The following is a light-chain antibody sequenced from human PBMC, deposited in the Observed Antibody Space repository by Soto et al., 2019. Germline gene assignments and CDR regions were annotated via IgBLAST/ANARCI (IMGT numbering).Light chain of an antibody. CDR2: KAS. CDR3: QQYNRFPIT. Sequence: DVQMTQSPSTLSASVGDRVTISCRASQSVSDWLAWYQQKPGKAPKLLMHKASTLEKGVPLRFSGGGSGTEFTLTISSLQPDDFATYYCQQYNRFPITFGQGTRLEIK. J-gene: IGKJ5*01. CDR1: QSVSDW. V-gene: IGKV1-5*03.